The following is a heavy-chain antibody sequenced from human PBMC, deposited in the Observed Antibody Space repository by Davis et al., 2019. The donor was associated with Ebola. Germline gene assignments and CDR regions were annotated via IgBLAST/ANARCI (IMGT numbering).Heavy chain of an antibody. Sequence: GESLKISCAASGFTLSDHYMDWVRQAPGKGLEWVGRTRNKANGYTTEYAASVKDRFTISRDNSKNSLYLQMSSLKTEDSAVYYCAGSLAGSDYYEMDVWGKGTTVTVSS. D-gene: IGHD3-3*02. CDR1: GFTLSDHY. V-gene: IGHV3-72*01. J-gene: IGHJ6*04. CDR3: AGSLAGSDYYEMDV. CDR2: TRNKANGYTT.